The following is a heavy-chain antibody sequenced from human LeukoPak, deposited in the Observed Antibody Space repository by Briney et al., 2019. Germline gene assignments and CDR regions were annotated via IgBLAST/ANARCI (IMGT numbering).Heavy chain of an antibody. CDR1: GFTFSSYG. J-gene: IGHJ1*01. D-gene: IGHD1-26*01. V-gene: IGHV3-30*02. Sequence: GGSLRLSCAAPGFTFSSYGMHWVRQAPGKGLEWVAFIRYDGSNKYYADSVKGRFTISRDNSKNTLYLQMNSLRAEDTAVYYCAKDWDHSSGSYFQHWGQGTLVTVSS. CDR3: AKDWDHSSGSYFQH. CDR2: IRYDGSNK.